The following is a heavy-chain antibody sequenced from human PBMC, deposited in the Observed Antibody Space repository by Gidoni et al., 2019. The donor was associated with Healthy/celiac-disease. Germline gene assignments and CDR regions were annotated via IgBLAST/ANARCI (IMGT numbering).Heavy chain of an antibody. Sequence: QVQLVESGGGVVQPGGSLRLSCAASGFPFSSYGMHWVRQAPGKGLEWVAFIRYDGSNKYYADSVKGRFTISRDNSKNTLYLQMNSLRAEDTAVYYCAKDLVGLPAAIWVGAFDIWGQGTMVTVSS. D-gene: IGHD2-2*02. CDR1: GFPFSSYG. CDR2: IRYDGSNK. J-gene: IGHJ3*02. CDR3: AKDLVGLPAAIWVGAFDI. V-gene: IGHV3-30*02.